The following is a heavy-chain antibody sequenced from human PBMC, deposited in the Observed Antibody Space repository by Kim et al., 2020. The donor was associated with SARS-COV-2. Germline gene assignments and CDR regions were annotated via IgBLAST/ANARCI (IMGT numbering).Heavy chain of an antibody. CDR2: INTNTGNP. CDR3: ARARTNLSRPGSPPAAAAR. CDR1: GYTFTSYA. D-gene: IGHD6-13*01. V-gene: IGHV7-4-1*02. J-gene: IGHJ4*02. Sequence: ASVKVSCKASGYTFTSYAMNWVRQAPGQGLEWMGWINTNTGNPTYAQGFTGRFVFSLDTSVSTAYLQISSLKAEDTAVYYCARARTNLSRPGSPPAAAARWGQGTLVTVSS.